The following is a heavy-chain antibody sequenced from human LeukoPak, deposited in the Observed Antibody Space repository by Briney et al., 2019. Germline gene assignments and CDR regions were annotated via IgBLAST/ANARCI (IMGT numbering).Heavy chain of an antibody. D-gene: IGHD3-22*01. V-gene: IGHV1-69*13. CDR3: ARADDSSGLDPGSYAFDI. CDR1: GGTFSSYA. CDR2: IIPIFGTA. J-gene: IGHJ3*02. Sequence: GASVKVSCKASGGTFSSYAISWVRQAPGQGLEWMGGIIPIFGTANYAQKFQGRVTITADESTSTAYMELSSLRSEDTAVYYCARADDSSGLDPGSYAFDIWGQGTMVTVSS.